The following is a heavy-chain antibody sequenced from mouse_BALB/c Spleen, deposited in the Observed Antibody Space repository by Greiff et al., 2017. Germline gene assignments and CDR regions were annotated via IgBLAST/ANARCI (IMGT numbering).Heavy chain of an antibody. Sequence: EVHLVESGGGLVQPGGSLKLSCAASGFTFSSYGMSWVRQTPDKRLELVATINSNGGSTYYPDSVKGRFTISRDNAKNTLYLQMSSLKSEDTAMYYCARDGGRVYWYFDVWGAGTTVTVSS. J-gene: IGHJ1*01. CDR3: ARDGGRVYWYFDV. V-gene: IGHV5-6-3*01. D-gene: IGHD3-3*01. CDR2: INSNGGST. CDR1: GFTFSSYG.